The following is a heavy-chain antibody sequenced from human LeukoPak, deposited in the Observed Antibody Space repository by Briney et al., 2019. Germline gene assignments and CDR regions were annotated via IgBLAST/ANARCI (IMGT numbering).Heavy chain of an antibody. CDR3: ARAQPYSSSWYPLDY. V-gene: IGHV4-34*01. Sequence: PSETLSLTCAVYGGSFSGYYWRWIRQPPGKGLEWIGEINHSGSTNYNPSLKSRVTISVDTSKNQFSLKLSSVTAADTAVYYCARAQPYSSSWYPLDYWGQGTLVTVSS. J-gene: IGHJ4*02. CDR2: INHSGST. CDR1: GGSFSGYY. D-gene: IGHD6-13*01.